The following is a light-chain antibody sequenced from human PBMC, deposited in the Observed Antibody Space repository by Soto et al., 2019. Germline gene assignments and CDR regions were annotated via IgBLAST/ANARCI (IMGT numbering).Light chain of an antibody. CDR3: SSYASSDPHVV. V-gene: IGLV2-14*03. CDR1: SSDVGGYDF. J-gene: IGLJ2*01. Sequence: QSALTQPASVSGSPGQSTTISCTGTSSDVGGYDFVSWYQHHPGKAPKLMIYDVSSRPSGVSNRFSGSKSDNTASLTISGLQSEDEATYYCSSYASSDPHVVFGGGTKLTVL. CDR2: DVS.